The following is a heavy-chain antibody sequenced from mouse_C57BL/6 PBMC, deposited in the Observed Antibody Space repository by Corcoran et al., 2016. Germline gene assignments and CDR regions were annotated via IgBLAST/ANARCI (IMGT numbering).Heavy chain of an antibody. Sequence: EVQLQQSGPELVKPGASVKISCKASGYTFTDYYMNWVKQSHGKSLEWIGDINPNNGGTSYNQKFKGKATLTVDKSSSTAYMELRSLTSEDSAVYYCARSDGNYFWYFDVWGTGTTVTVSS. CDR2: INPNNGGT. J-gene: IGHJ1*03. D-gene: IGHD2-1*01. V-gene: IGHV1-26*01. CDR3: ARSDGNYFWYFDV. CDR1: GYTFTDYY.